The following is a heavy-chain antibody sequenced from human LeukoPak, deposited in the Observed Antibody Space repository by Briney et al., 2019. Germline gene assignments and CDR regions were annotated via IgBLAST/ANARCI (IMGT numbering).Heavy chain of an antibody. Sequence: ASVKVSCKASGYTFTGYYMHWVRQAPGQGLEWMGWISAYNGNTNYAQKLQGRVTMTTDTSTSTAYMELRSLRSDDTAVYYCARGFRYYYDSSGYYEYFQHWGQGTLVTVSS. CDR2: ISAYNGNT. CDR3: ARGFRYYYDSSGYYEYFQH. J-gene: IGHJ1*01. CDR1: GYTFTGYY. V-gene: IGHV1-18*04. D-gene: IGHD3-22*01.